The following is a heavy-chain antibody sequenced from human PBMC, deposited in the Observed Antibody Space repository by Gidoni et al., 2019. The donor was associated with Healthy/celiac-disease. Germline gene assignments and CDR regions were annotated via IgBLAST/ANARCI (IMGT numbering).Heavy chain of an antibody. J-gene: IGHJ6*02. CDR1: GFPFSSYD. V-gene: IGHV3-13*05. Sequence: EVQLVESGGGLVQPGGSLRLSCAASGFPFSSYDMHWVRQATGKGLEWVSAIGTAGDPYYPGSVKGRFTISRENAKNSLYLQMNSLRAGDTAVYYCARGYVQGTATDRGMDVWGQGTTVTVSS. CDR2: IGTAGDP. CDR3: ARGYVQGTATDRGMDV. D-gene: IGHD5-18*01.